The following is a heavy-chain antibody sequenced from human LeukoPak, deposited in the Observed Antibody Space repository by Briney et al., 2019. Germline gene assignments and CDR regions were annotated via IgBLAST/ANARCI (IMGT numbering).Heavy chain of an antibody. J-gene: IGHJ5*02. D-gene: IGHD5-18*01. Sequence: GGSLRLSCAASGFAFGSYAMTWVRQAPGKGLEWVSTISDNRGTTYYSASVRGRFTISRDNPKNTLSLQLSSLRVEDTAVYYCAKEDGYSYGFLASWGQGTLVTVSS. V-gene: IGHV3-23*01. CDR3: AKEDGYSYGFLAS. CDR1: GFAFGSYA. CDR2: ISDNRGTT.